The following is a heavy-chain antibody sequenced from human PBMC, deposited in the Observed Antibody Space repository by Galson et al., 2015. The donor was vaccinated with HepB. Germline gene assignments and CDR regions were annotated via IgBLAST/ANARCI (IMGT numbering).Heavy chain of an antibody. CDR3: ARDQRYNWNVGARYYFDY. D-gene: IGHD1-20*01. CDR1: GGTFRSYG. V-gene: IGHV1-69*13. Sequence: SVKVSCKASGGTFRSYGISWVRQAPGQGLEWMGGIIPIFGTTNYAQKFQGRVTITADESTSTAYMELSSLRSEDTALYYCARDQRYNWNVGARYYFDYGGQGTLVTVSS. CDR2: IIPIFGTT. J-gene: IGHJ4*02.